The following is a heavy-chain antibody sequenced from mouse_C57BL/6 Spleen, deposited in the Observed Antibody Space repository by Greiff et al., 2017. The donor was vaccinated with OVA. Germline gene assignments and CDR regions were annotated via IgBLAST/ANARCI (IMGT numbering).Heavy chain of an antibody. Sequence: QVQLQQSGAELVKPGASVKISCKASGYAFSSYWMNWVKQRPGKGLEWIGQIYPGDGDTNYNGKFKGKATLTADKSTSTADMQLSSLTAEDSAVYFCARSIPLDVGYWGQGTTLTVAA. V-gene: IGHV1-80*01. J-gene: IGHJ2*01. CDR2: IYPGDGDT. CDR1: GYAFSSYW. D-gene: IGHD6-1*01. CDR3: ARSIPLDVGY.